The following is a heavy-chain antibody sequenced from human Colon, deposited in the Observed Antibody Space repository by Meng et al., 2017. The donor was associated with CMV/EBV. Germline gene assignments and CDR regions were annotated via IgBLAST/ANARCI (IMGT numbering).Heavy chain of an antibody. CDR3: ARGPSSSIQGFPF. CDR1: GGSISSSSYY. Sequence: GSLRLSCTVSGGSISSSSYYWGWIRQPPGKGLEWIGSIYYSGSTYYNPSLKSRVTISVDTSKNQFSLKLSSVTAADTAVYYCARGPSSSIQGFPFWGQGTLVTVSS. J-gene: IGHJ4*02. V-gene: IGHV4-39*01. D-gene: IGHD2-15*01. CDR2: IYYSGST.